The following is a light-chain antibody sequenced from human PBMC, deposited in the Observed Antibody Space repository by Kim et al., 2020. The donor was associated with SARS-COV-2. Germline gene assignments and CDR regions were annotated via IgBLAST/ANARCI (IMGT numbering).Light chain of an antibody. CDR1: SSNNGSKS. CDR3: AAWDDSLNGWV. CDR2: SNN. V-gene: IGLV1-44*01. Sequence: GQGVTIPCSGSSSNNGSKSVNWYQQLPGTAPKLLIYSNNQRPSGVPDRFSGSKSGTSASLAISGLQSEDEADYYCAAWDDSLNGWVFGGGTKLTVL. J-gene: IGLJ3*02.